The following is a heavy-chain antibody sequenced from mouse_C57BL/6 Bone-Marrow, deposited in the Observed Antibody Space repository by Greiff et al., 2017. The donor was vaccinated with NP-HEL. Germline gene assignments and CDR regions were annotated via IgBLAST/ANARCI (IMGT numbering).Heavy chain of an antibody. V-gene: IGHV2-6*01. CDR3: IYYDYDKGYYFDY. CDR1: GFSLTSYG. Sequence: VKLVESGPGLVAPSQSLSITCTVSGFSLTSYGVDWVRQSPGKGQEWLGVIWGVGSTNYNSALKSRLSISKDNSKSQVFLKMNSLQTDDTAMYYPIYYDYDKGYYFDYWGQGTTLTVSS. J-gene: IGHJ2*01. D-gene: IGHD2-4*01. CDR2: IWGVGST.